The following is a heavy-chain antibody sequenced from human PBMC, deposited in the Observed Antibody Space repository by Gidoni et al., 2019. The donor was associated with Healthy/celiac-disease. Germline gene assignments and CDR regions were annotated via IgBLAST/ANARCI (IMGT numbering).Heavy chain of an antibody. CDR1: GFTFSSYA. CDR2: ISYDGSNK. Sequence: VQLVESGGGVVQPGRYLRLSCAASGFTFSSYAMHWVRQAPGKGLEWVEVISYDGSNKYYEDSVKGRFTISRDNSKNTLYLQMNSLRAEDTAVYYCARDGAGYFDYWGQGTLVTVSS. J-gene: IGHJ4*02. D-gene: IGHD6-19*01. CDR3: ARDGAGYFDY. V-gene: IGHV3-30-3*01.